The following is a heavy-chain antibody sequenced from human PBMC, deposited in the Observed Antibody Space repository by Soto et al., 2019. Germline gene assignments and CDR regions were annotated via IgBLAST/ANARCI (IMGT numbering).Heavy chain of an antibody. D-gene: IGHD2-21*02. CDR2: ISSGGKTT. CDR1: GYALSNHE. V-gene: IGHV3-48*03. CDR3: ARVGDKFYGLDY. J-gene: IGHJ4*02. Sequence: GGSLRLSCSASGYALSNHEMNWIRQAPGKGLEWVAYISSGGKTTYYADSLKGRFTISRDNDKNSLSLEMNGLRDEDTAMYYCARVGDKFYGLDYWGQGTRVTVSS.